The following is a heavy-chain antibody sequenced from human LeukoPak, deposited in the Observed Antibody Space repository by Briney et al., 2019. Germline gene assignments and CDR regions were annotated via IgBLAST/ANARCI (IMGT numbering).Heavy chain of an antibody. CDR2: ISSSSSYI. J-gene: IGHJ4*02. Sequence: GGSLRLSCAASGFTFSSYSMNWVRQAPGKGLEWVSSISSSSSYIYYADSVKGRFTISRDNAKNSLYLQMNSLGAEDTAVYYCARVRYGDYAFDYWGQGTLVTVSS. V-gene: IGHV3-21*01. CDR3: ARVRYGDYAFDY. D-gene: IGHD4-17*01. CDR1: GFTFSSYS.